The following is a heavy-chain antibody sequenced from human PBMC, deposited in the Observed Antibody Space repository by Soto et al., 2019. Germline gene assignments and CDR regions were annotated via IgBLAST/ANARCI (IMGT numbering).Heavy chain of an antibody. CDR1: SGSFSGYY. D-gene: IGHD2-21*01. CDR2: INHSGST. J-gene: IGHJ6*03. CDR3: ARGRWGSGANYYYYYMDV. V-gene: IGHV4-34*01. Sequence: SETLSLTCAVYSGSFSGYYWSWIRQPPGKGLEWIGEINHSGSTNYNPSLKSRVTISVDTSKNQFSLKLSSVTAADTAVYYCARGRWGSGANYYYYYMDVWGKGTTVTVSS.